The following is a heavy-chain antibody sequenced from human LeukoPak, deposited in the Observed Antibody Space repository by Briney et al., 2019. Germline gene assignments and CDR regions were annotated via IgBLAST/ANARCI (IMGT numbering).Heavy chain of an antibody. D-gene: IGHD3-22*01. CDR1: GLTFIKAW. J-gene: IGHJ4*02. CDR3: APYGWQYESSGDAY. V-gene: IGHV3-15*01. Sequence: GGSLRLSWAASGLTFIKAWMGSARHAAGKGLGWVGRVKSNADRGTPDSAAPVQGRITISRDDSQNTLYLQLDSLQADDIAVYYCAPYGWQYESSGDAYWGEGT. CDR2: VKSNADRGTP.